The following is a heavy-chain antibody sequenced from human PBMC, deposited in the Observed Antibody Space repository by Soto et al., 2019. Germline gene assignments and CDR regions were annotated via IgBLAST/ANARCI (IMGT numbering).Heavy chain of an antibody. Sequence: SETLSLTCTVSGGSIDSGDYYWSWIRQPPGKGLEWIGYVYYSGTTNYNPFLKSRVTLSLDKSKNQFSLKMNSVTAADTAVYYWARDVIAPPNDSDPWGQGILVTVFS. CDR2: VYYSGTT. V-gene: IGHV4-61*08. D-gene: IGHD1-1*01. CDR1: GGSIDSGDYY. J-gene: IGHJ5*02. CDR3: ARDVIAPPNDSDP.